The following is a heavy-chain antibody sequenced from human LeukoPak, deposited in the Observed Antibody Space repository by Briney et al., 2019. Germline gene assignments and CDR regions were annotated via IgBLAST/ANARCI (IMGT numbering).Heavy chain of an antibody. CDR1: GYSFTNYW. J-gene: IGHJ2*01. CDR3: ASTAVGYCSGGSCYRFGWAAENWYFDL. CDR2: IYPGDSDT. D-gene: IGHD2-15*01. V-gene: IGHV5-51*01. Sequence: GESLKISCKGSGYSFTNYWIGWVRQMPGKGLEWMGIIYPGDSDTRYSPSFQGQVTISAGKSISTAYLQWSSLKASDTAMYYCASTAVGYCSGGSCYRFGWAAENWYFDLWGRGTLVTVSS.